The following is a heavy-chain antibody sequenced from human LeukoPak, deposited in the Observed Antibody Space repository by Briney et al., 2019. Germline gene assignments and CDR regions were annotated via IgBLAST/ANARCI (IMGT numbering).Heavy chain of an antibody. J-gene: IGHJ6*02. CDR3: ARGGGLGV. Sequence: GGSLRLSCAASGFTFSSYWMNWARQAPGKGLEWVASINYNGNVNYYVDSVKGRFTISRDNAKNSLYLQMSNLRAEDTAVYFCARGGGLGVWGQGATVTVSS. CDR2: INYNGNVN. D-gene: IGHD3-16*01. CDR1: GFTFSSYW. V-gene: IGHV3-7*03.